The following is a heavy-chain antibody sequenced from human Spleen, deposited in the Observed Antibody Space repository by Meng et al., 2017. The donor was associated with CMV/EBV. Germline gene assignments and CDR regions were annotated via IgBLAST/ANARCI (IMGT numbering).Heavy chain of an antibody. Sequence: SCYYWTWIGQPPGKERDGRGESIDGESTNYNPSLKRQVTMSVNTSKTQFSLWLAPLTAADTAVYFYSRRPDRIVSCPSRKFCFDYWGQGALVTVSS. CDR2: SIDGEST. D-gene: IGHD2-15*01. J-gene: IGHJ4*02. V-gene: IGHV4-34*12. CDR3: SRRPDRIVSCPSRKFCFDY. CDR1: SCYY.